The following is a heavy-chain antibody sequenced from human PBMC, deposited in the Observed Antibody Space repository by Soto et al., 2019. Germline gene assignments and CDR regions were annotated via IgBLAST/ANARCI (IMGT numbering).Heavy chain of an antibody. CDR1: GFSLDTSGMS. CDR2: IYWDDDK. CDR3: ARPRGYDFDY. V-gene: IGHV2-5*02. D-gene: IGHD2-15*01. J-gene: IGHJ4*02. Sequence: SGPTLVNPTQTLALTCTFCGFSLDTSGMSVGWIRQPPGKALEWLALIYWDDDKRYSPSLKSRLIITKDTSKNQVVLTMTNMDPVDTATYYCARPRGYDFDYWGQGTLVTVS.